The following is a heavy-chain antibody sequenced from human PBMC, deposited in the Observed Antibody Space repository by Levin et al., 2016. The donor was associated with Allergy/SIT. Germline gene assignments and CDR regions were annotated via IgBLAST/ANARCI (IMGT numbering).Heavy chain of an antibody. Sequence: SETLSLTCTVSGGSISSSSYYWGWIRQPPGKGLEWIGSIYYSGSTYYNPSLKSRVTISVDTSKNQFSLKLSSVTAADTAVYYCARPLSGSSGWSGLDYYGMDVWGQGTTVTVSS. CDR2: IYYSGST. D-gene: IGHD6-19*01. CDR1: GGSISSSSYY. V-gene: IGHV4-39*01. J-gene: IGHJ6*02. CDR3: ARPLSGSSGWSGLDYYGMDV.